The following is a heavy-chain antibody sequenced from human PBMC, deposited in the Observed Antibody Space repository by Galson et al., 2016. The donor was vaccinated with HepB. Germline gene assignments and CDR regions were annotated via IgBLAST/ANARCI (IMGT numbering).Heavy chain of an antibody. CDR1: GYIFRNDG. J-gene: IGHJ4*02. V-gene: IGHV1-18*01. CDR2: ISANNGNT. Sequence: SVKVSCKASGYIFRNDGISWVRQAPGQGLEWMGWISANNGNTNYAQKYQGRVIMTTDTSTSTAYLELRSLTSDDTAIYYCTRDGGDNDPFDHWGQGTLVTVSS. D-gene: IGHD1-1*01. CDR3: TRDGGDNDPFDH.